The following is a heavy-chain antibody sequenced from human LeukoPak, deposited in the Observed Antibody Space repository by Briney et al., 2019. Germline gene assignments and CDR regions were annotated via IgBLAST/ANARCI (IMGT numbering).Heavy chain of an antibody. V-gene: IGHV1-69*05. CDR2: IIPIFGTA. CDR3: ASSPSSTSLTANYYYYYYYMDV. D-gene: IGHD2-2*01. J-gene: IGHJ6*03. CDR1: GGTFSSYA. Sequence: SVKVSCKASGGTFSSYAISWVRQAPGQGLEWMGGIIPIFGTANYAQKFQGRVTITTDESTSTAYMELSSLRSEDTAVYYCASSPSSTSLTANYYYYYYYMDVWGKGTTVTVSS.